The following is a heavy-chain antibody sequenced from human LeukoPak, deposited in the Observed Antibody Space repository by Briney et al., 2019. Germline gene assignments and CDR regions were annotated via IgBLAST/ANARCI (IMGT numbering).Heavy chain of an antibody. CDR3: ARGFYDYIWGSYRQNTFDY. Sequence: PGGSLRLSCAASGFTVSSNYMSRVRQAPGKGLEWVSSISSSSSYIYYADSVRGRFTISRDNAENSLYLQMNSLRAEDTAVYFCARGFYDYIWGSYRQNTFDYWGQGTLVTVSS. CDR2: ISSSSSYI. V-gene: IGHV3-21*01. CDR1: GFTVSSNY. J-gene: IGHJ4*02. D-gene: IGHD3-16*02.